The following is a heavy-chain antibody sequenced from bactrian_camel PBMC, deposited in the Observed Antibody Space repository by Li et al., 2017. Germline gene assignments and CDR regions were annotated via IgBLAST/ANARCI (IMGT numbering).Heavy chain of an antibody. D-gene: IGHD3*01. CDR1: GYSSSLDC. Sequence: HVQLVESGGGSVESGGSLRLACVVSGYSSSLDCMGWFRQTPGTEREGVARIGSSGPRYADSVTGRFTVSKDVAKNTTYLQMNSLRVEDTAMYVCAADQGATCAFGVLDFAYQGRGTQVTVS. J-gene: IGHJ6*01. CDR3: AADQGATCAFGVLDFAY. V-gene: IGHV3S53*01. CDR2: IGSSGP.